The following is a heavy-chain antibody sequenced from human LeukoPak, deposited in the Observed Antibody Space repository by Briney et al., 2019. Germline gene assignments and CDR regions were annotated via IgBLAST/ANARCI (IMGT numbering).Heavy chain of an antibody. CDR1: GGSISSGDYY. V-gene: IGHV4-61*08. CDR2: IYYSGST. D-gene: IGHD1-26*01. CDR3: GTESPTTASQDY. Sequence: SSETLSLTCTVSGGSISSGDYYWTWIRQPPGKGLEWIGYIYYSGSTNYNPSLKSRVTISVDTSKNQFSLKLSSVTAADTAVYYCGTESPTTASQDYWGQGTLVPVSS. J-gene: IGHJ4*02.